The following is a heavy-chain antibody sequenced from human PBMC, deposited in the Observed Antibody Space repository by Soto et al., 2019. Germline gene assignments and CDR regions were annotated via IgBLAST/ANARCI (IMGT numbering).Heavy chain of an antibody. CDR1: GGSISSGDYY. Sequence: QVQLQESGPGLVKPSQTLSLTCTVSGGSISSGDYYWSWIRQPPGKGLEWIGYIYYSGSTYYNPSLKRRVTISVDTSKNQFSLKLSSVTAADTAVYYCPREAGTVTPITYWYFDLWGRGTLVTVSS. D-gene: IGHD4-17*01. V-gene: IGHV4-30-4*01. J-gene: IGHJ2*01. CDR3: PREAGTVTPITYWYFDL. CDR2: IYYSGST.